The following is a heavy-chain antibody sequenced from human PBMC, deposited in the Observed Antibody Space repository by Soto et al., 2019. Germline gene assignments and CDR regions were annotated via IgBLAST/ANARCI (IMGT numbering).Heavy chain of an antibody. D-gene: IGHD6-6*01. CDR2: IYYSGST. Sequence: QVQLQESGPGLVKPSQTLSLTCTVSGGSISSGGYYWSWIRQHPGKGLEWIGYIYYSGSTYYNPSLTSRVTISVDTSKNHFSLTLSSVTAADTAVYYCASLSPRHEFDYWGQGSLVTVSS. CDR3: ASLSPRHEFDY. V-gene: IGHV4-31*03. CDR1: GGSISSGGYY. J-gene: IGHJ4*02.